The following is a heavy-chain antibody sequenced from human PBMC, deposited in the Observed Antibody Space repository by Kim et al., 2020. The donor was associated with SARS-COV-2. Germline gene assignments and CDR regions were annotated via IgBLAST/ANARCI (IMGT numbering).Heavy chain of an antibody. V-gene: IGHV1-2*02. CDR2: NGGGT. D-gene: IGHD1-26*01. CDR3: SKSRAFDY. J-gene: IGHJ4*02. Sequence: NGGGTRCSQKFQGRVTVTRDTSISTAYMELSWLRSDDTAVYYCSKSRAFDYWGQGTLVTVSS.